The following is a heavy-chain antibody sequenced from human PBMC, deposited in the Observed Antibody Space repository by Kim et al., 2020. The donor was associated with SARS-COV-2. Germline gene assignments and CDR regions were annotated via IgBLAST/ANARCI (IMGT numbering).Heavy chain of an antibody. CDR3: ARTPIRGDSGGYFFDH. Sequence: PSFQGQLTIAADKSISTAYLQWSSLKASDTAMYYCARTPIRGDSGGYFFDHWGQGTLVTVSS. D-gene: IGHD3-22*01. J-gene: IGHJ4*02. V-gene: IGHV5-51*01.